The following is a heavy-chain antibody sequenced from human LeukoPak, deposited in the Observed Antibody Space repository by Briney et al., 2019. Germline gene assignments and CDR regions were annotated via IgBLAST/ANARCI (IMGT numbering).Heavy chain of an antibody. V-gene: IGHV3-49*03. CDR1: GFTFGDYA. CDR2: IRSKAYGGTT. D-gene: IGHD2-21*02. J-gene: IGHJ4*02. Sequence: GGSLRLSCTASGFTFGDYAMSWFRQAPGKGLEWVGFIRSKAYGGTTEYAASVKGRFTISRDDSKSIAYLQMNSLKTEDTATYYCATPLTALPFDCWGQGTLVTVSS. CDR3: ATPLTALPFDC.